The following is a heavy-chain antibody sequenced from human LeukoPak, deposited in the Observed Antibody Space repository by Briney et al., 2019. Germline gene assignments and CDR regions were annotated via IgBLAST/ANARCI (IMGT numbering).Heavy chain of an antibody. CDR2: ISYDGSNK. Sequence: RGSLRLSCAASGFTFSSYAMHWVRQAPGKGLEWVAVISYDGSNKYYADSVKGRFTISRDNSKNTLYLQMNSLRAEDTAVYYCARGRYYDYVWGSYRSFPMDYWGQGTLVTVSS. CDR1: GFTFSSYA. V-gene: IGHV3-30-3*01. CDR3: ARGRYYDYVWGSYRSFPMDY. D-gene: IGHD3-16*02. J-gene: IGHJ4*02.